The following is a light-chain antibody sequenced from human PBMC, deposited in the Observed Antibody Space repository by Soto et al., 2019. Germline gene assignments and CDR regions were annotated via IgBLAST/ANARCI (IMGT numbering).Light chain of an antibody. V-gene: IGLV2-8*01. CDR3: ISYAGNNVWV. J-gene: IGLJ3*02. CDR2: EVN. CDR1: SSDVGGYTY. Sequence: QSALTQPPSASGSPGQSVTLSCTGTSSDVGGYTYVSWYQQHPDKAPKLMIYEVNKRPPGVPDRFSGSKSGNTASLTVSGLQTEDEADYYCISYAGNNVWVFGGGTKVTVL.